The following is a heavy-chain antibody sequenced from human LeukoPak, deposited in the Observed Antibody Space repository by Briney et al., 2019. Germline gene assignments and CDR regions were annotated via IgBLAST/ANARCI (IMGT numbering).Heavy chain of an antibody. CDR1: VFTFSTYA. D-gene: IGHD6-13*01. V-gene: IGHV3-23*01. Sequence: PGGSLRLSCAASVFTFSTYAMSWVRQAPGMGLEWVSGISGSGAGTYYADSVRGRFTISRDNSKNTLYLQMNSLRAEDTAVYYCSNLYSSNYWGQGTLVTVSS. CDR3: SNLYSSNY. CDR2: ISGSGAGT. J-gene: IGHJ4*02.